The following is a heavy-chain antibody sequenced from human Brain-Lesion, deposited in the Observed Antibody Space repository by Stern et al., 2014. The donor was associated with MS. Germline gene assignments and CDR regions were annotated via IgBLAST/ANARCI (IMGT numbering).Heavy chain of an antibody. D-gene: IGHD3-22*01. J-gene: IGHJ4*02. Sequence: VQLVQSGAEVKKPGASLKVSCKASGYTFTGYYMHWVRQAPGKGLEWMAWANPKSSGPNYAQKVKGWVTMNRDKSINTTSMEMSRLRSDDTAVYYCATYYYDSTGYNDFWGQGTLVTVSS. CDR3: ATYYYDSTGYNDF. CDR1: GYTFTGYY. CDR2: ANPKSSGP. V-gene: IGHV1-2*04.